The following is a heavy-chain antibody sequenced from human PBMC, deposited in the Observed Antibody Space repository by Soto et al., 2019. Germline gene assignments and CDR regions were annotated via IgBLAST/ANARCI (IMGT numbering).Heavy chain of an antibody. D-gene: IGHD6-19*01. V-gene: IGHV4-34*01. J-gene: IGHJ6*02. CDR1: GGSFSGYY. CDR3: ARGVRAGLYYYGMDV. CDR2: INHSGST. Sequence: SETLSLTCAAYGGSFSGYYWSWIRQPPGKGLEWIGEINHSGSTNYNPSLKSRVTISVDTSKNQFSLKLSSVTAADTAVYYCARGVRAGLYYYGMDVWGQGTTVTVSS.